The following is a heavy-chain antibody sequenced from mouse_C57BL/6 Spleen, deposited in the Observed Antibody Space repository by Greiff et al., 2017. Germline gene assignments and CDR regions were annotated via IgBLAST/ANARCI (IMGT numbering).Heavy chain of an antibody. CDR1: GFTFSSYG. D-gene: IGHD2-10*02. V-gene: IGHV5-6*01. CDR3: ARHGYGKTPPLDY. Sequence: EVQLVESGGDLVKPGGSLKLSCAASGFTFSSYGMSWVRQTPDKRLEWVATISSGGSYTYYPDSVKGRCTFTRDNAKNTLYLQMSSLKSEDTAMYYCARHGYGKTPPLDYWGQGTTLTVSS. CDR2: ISSGGSYT. J-gene: IGHJ2*01.